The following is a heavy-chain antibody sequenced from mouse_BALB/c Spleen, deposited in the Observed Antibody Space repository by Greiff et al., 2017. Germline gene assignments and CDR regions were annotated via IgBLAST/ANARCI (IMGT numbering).Heavy chain of an antibody. CDR3: AREGISLDY. CDR2: ISSGSSTI. J-gene: IGHJ4*01. CDR1: GFTFSSFG. V-gene: IGHV5-17*02. Sequence: EVQVVESGGGLVQPGGSRKLSCAASGFTFSSFGMHWVRQAPEKGLEWVAYISSGSSTIYYADTVKGRFTISRDNPKNTLFLQMTSLRSEDTAMYYCAREGISLDYWGQGTSVTVSS.